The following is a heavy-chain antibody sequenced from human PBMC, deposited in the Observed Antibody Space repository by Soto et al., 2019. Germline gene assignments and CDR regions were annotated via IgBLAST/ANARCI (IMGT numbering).Heavy chain of an antibody. D-gene: IGHD3-10*01. Sequence: SETLSLTCTVSGGSISSYYRSWIRQPPGKGLEWIGYIYYSGSTNYNPSLKSRVTISVDTSKNQFSLKLSSVTAADTALYYCARTYGRNFDYWGQGTLVTVSS. J-gene: IGHJ4*02. CDR1: GGSISSYY. CDR2: IYYSGST. CDR3: ARTYGRNFDY. V-gene: IGHV4-59*01.